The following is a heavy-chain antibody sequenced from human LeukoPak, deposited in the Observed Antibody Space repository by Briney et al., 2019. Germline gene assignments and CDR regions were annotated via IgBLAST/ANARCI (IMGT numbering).Heavy chain of an antibody. J-gene: IGHJ4*02. CDR1: GGTFSSYA. D-gene: IGHD6-19*01. Sequence: GASVKVSCKASGGTFSSYAISWVRQASGQGLEWMGGIIPIFGTANYAQKFQGRVTITADESTSTAYMELSRLRSDDTAVYYCAKDGIAVAGSSAWYWGRGTQVTVSS. CDR3: AKDGIAVAGSSAWY. CDR2: IIPIFGTA. V-gene: IGHV1-69*13.